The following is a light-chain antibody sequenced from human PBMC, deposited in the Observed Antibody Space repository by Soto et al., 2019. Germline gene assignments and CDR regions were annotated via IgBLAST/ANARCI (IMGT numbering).Light chain of an antibody. J-gene: IGLJ2*01. CDR2: RND. CDR3: ASWDDSLSGPVL. CDR1: SSNIGSNY. V-gene: IGLV1-47*01. Sequence: QSVLTQPPSASGTPGQRVTISCSGSSSNIGSNYAYWYQQLPGTAPKVLIFRNDQRPSGVPDRFSGSKSGTTASLAISGLRSEDEADYYCASWDDSLSGPVLFGGGTKLTV.